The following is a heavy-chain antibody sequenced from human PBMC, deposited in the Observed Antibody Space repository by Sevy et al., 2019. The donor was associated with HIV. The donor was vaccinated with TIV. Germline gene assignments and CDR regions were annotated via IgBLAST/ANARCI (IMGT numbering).Heavy chain of an antibody. Sequence: SETLSLTCTVSGGSINSGGYYWNWIRQHPGKGLEWIGYIYDSRRTKYSPSLKSRVTISEDTSKNQFSLKLGSVTAADTAVYYCARASGNSLNYGVDVWGQGTTVTVSS. V-gene: IGHV4-31*03. J-gene: IGHJ6*02. CDR2: IYDSRRT. CDR3: ARASGNSLNYGVDV. D-gene: IGHD3-10*01. CDR1: GGSINSGGYY.